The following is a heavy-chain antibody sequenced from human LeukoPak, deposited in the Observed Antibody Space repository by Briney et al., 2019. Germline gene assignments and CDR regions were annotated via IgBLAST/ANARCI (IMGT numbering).Heavy chain of an antibody. CDR1: GFTFSSYS. D-gene: IGHD5-18*01. Sequence: GGSLRLSCAASGFTFSSYSMNWVRQAPGKGLGWISYISSSSSTIDYADSVKGRFTISRDNAKNSLYLQMNSLRAEDTAVYYCARGRGYNYGYSDYWGQGTLVTVSS. CDR3: ARGRGYNYGYSDY. J-gene: IGHJ4*02. V-gene: IGHV3-48*04. CDR2: ISSSSSTI.